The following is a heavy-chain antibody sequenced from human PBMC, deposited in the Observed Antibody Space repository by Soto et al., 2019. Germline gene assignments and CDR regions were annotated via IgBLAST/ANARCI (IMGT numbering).Heavy chain of an antibody. J-gene: IGHJ6*02. CDR2: IKSKTDGGTT. V-gene: IGHV3-15*07. CDR3: TTDSLGYCSGGSCYRTPYYYYGMDV. D-gene: IGHD2-15*01. Sequence: GGSLRLSCAASGFTFSDHNFDWVRLAPGKGLEWVGRIKSKTDGGTTDYAAPVKGRFTISRDDSKNTLYLQMNSLKTEDTAVYYCTTDSLGYCSGGSCYRTPYYYYGMDVWGQGTTVTVSS. CDR1: GFTFSDHN.